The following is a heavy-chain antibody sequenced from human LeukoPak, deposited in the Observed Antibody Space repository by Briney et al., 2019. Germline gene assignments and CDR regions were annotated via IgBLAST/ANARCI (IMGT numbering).Heavy chain of an antibody. D-gene: IGHD3-9*01. CDR2: MNPNSGNT. CDR3: ARGTKYYDILTGYPREDYYYMDV. CDR1: GYTFTSYD. Sequence: ASVKVSCKASGYTFTSYDINWVRQATGQGLEWMGWMNPNSGNTGYAQKFQGRVTMTRNTSISTAYMELSSLRSEDTAVYYCARGTKYYDILTGYPREDYYYMDVWGKGTTVTISS. V-gene: IGHV1-8*01. J-gene: IGHJ6*03.